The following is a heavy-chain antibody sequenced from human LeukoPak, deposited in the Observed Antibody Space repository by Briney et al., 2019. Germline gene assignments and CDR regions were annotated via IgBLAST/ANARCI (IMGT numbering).Heavy chain of an antibody. V-gene: IGHV3-74*01. Sequence: GGSLRLSCAASGFTFSSNWLHWVRQAPGKGLVWVSRINEDGSTTNYADSVKGRSTIFRDNAKNTLYLQMNSLRAEDTAVYYCVRDLGGRSGHWGQGTLVTVSS. CDR3: VRDLGGRSGH. J-gene: IGHJ4*02. CDR2: INEDGSTT. CDR1: GFTFSSNW. D-gene: IGHD1-26*01.